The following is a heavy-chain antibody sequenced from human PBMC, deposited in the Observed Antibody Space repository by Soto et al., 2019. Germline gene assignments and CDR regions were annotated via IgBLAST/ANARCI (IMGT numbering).Heavy chain of an antibody. D-gene: IGHD4-4*01. CDR2: IYWDNDN. CDR3: AHRLYHRNSSWDVGYFDS. Sequence: QITLKESGPTLVKPTQPLTLTCTFSGFSLSTSVVGVGWIRQPPGKALECLALIYWDNDNRYSPSLKSRLTIPKDTTNNQVALTMTTMDPVDTATYYCAHRLYHRNSSWDVGYFDSWGQGAPVAVSS. J-gene: IGHJ4*02. V-gene: IGHV2-5*02. CDR1: GFSLSTSVVG.